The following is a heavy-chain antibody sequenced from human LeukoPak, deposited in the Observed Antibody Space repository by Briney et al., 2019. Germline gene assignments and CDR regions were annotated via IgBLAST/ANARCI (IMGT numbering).Heavy chain of an antibody. CDR2: IRSKAYGGTT. CDR1: GFTFGDYA. Sequence: PGRSLRLSCTASGFTFGDYAMSWVRQAPGKGLEWVGFIRSKAYGGTTEYAASVKGRFTISRDDSTSIAYLQMNSLKPEDTAVYYCTRAGWSTVPDYWGQGTLVTVSS. V-gene: IGHV3-49*04. D-gene: IGHD4-17*01. CDR3: TRAGWSTVPDY. J-gene: IGHJ4*02.